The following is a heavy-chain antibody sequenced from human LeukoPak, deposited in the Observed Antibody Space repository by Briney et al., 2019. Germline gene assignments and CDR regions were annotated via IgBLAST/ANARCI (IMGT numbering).Heavy chain of an antibody. J-gene: IGHJ6*03. CDR3: ARDDYSGSYSAYYYCYYMDV. CDR1: GFTFDDYG. Sequence: GGSLRLSCAASGFTFDDYGMSWVRQAPGKGLEWVSGINWNGGSTGYADSVKGRFTISRDNAKNSLYLQMNSLRAEDTALYYCARDDYSGSYSAYYYCYYMDVWGKGTTVTVSS. V-gene: IGHV3-20*04. CDR2: INWNGGST. D-gene: IGHD1-26*01.